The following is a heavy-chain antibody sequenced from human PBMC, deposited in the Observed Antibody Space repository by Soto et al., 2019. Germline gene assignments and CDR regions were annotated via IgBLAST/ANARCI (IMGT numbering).Heavy chain of an antibody. CDR1: GGSLSGYF. Sequence: QVHLEQWGAGLLKPSEPLSLTCAVYGGSLSGYFWSWVRQPPGKGLEWIGEINHSGSTNYNPSLKSRVTISADTSKHQFSLRLSSVTAADSAIYYCASYHYYDFWIGSRHFMDVWGKGTAVSVSS. D-gene: IGHD3-3*01. CDR2: INHSGST. J-gene: IGHJ6*03. CDR3: ASYHYYDFWIGSRHFMDV. V-gene: IGHV4-34*01.